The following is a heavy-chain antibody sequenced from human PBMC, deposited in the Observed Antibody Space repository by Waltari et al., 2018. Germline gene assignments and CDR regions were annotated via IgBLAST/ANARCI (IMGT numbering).Heavy chain of an antibody. V-gene: IGHV1-3*01. Sequence: QVQLVQSGAEVKKPGASVKVSCKASGYTFTSYAMHWVRQAPGQRLEWMGWINAGNGNTKYSHKFQGRVTITRYTSASTAYMELSSLRSEDTAVYYCARGKGAMVQGVIFYYYYGMDVWGQGTTVTVSS. CDR1: GYTFTSYA. CDR2: INAGNGNT. CDR3: ARGKGAMVQGVIFYYYYGMDV. D-gene: IGHD3-10*01. J-gene: IGHJ6*02.